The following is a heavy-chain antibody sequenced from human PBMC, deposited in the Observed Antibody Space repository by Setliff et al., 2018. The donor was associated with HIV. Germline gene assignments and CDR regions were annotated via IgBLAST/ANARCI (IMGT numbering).Heavy chain of an antibody. J-gene: IGHJ6*03. CDR2: VIPILGQA. CDR3: ARDGGPGSAWGDYSYYYTMDV. Sequence: SVKVSCKASGYTFTNNGINWVRQAPGQGLEWMGRVIPILGQANYAQKFQGRVTITRDTSARTAYMELNSLRSEDTALYYCARDGGPGSAWGDYSYYYTMDVWGKGTTVTVSS. V-gene: IGHV1-69*04. CDR1: GYTFTNNG. D-gene: IGHD6-19*01.